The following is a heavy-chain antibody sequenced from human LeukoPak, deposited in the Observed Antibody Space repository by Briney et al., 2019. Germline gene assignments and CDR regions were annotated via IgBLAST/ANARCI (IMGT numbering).Heavy chain of an antibody. CDR2: ISSSSSTN. V-gene: IGHV3-48*01. Sequence: PAGSLRLSCAASGVTFSSYSMNWIRQAPGKGLEWVSYISSSSSTNYYADSVKGRFTISRANAKNLLYLQMNSLSAEATALYYCARDPPTSIAVAGTDYWGQGTLVTVSS. CDR1: GVTFSSYS. CDR3: ARDPPTSIAVAGTDY. J-gene: IGHJ4*02. D-gene: IGHD6-19*01.